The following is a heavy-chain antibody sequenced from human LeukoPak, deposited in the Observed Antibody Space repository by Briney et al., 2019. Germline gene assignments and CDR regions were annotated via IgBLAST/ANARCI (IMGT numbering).Heavy chain of an antibody. CDR3: ARAGQWLATYYFDY. D-gene: IGHD6-19*01. V-gene: IGHV4-59*01. J-gene: IGHJ4*02. CDR1: GGSFSGYY. CDR2: IYYSGST. Sequence: PSETLSLTCAVYGGSFSGYYWSWIRQPPGKGLEWIGYIYYSGSTNYNPSLKSRVTISVDTSKNQFSLKLSSVTAADTAVYYCARAGQWLATYYFDYWGQGTLVTVSS.